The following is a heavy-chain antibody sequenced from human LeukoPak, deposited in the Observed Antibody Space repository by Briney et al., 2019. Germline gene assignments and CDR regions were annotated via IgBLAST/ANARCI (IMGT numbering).Heavy chain of an antibody. CDR3: ARAHVDDVEMVYAIRAFDI. Sequence: SETLSLACTVSGGSISSYYWSWIRQPPGKGLEWIGYIYYSGISKYNPSLNSRVTISVDTSKNQFSLKLRSVTAADTAVYYCARAHVDDVEMVYAIRAFDIWGQGTLVTVSS. CDR1: GGSISSYY. J-gene: IGHJ3*02. V-gene: IGHV4-59*12. D-gene: IGHD2-8*01. CDR2: IYYSGIS.